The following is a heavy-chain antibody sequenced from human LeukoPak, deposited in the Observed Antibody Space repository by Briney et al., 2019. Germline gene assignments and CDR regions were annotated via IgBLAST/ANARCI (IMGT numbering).Heavy chain of an antibody. CDR2: IRSKANCYAT. V-gene: IGHV3-73*01. CDR3: TRTGGSRGAFDI. CDR1: GFTFSGSA. D-gene: IGHD1-26*01. J-gene: IGHJ3*02. Sequence: GGSLRLSCAASGFTFSGSAMHWVRQASGKGLEWVGRIRSKANCYATAYAASVKGRFTISRDDSKNTAYLQMNSLKTEDTAVYYCTRTGGSRGAFDIWGQGTMVTVSS.